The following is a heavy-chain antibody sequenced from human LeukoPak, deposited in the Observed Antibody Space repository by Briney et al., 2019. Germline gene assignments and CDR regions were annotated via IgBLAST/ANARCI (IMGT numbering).Heavy chain of an antibody. CDR2: ISGGGGST. Sequence: EGSLRLSCAASGFIFTTYAMIWVRQAPGKGLEWVSTISGGGGSTFYADSVKGRFTIFRVNSKNTLYLQMNSLRAEDTATYYCAKDMSDYTNFPDVWGQGTTVTVSS. J-gene: IGHJ6*02. CDR3: AKDMSDYTNFPDV. D-gene: IGHD4-11*01. V-gene: IGHV3-23*01. CDR1: GFIFTTYA.